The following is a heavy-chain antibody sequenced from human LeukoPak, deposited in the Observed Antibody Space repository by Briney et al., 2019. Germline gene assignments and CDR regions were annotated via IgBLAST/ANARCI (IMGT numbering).Heavy chain of an antibody. CDR2: ISSNGGST. CDR1: GFTFRSYA. CDR3: ARGPDLRYCSSTSCYLDPYFDY. Sequence: GGSLRLSCAASGFTFRSYAMHWVRQAPGKGLEYVSAISSNGGSTYYADSVKGRFTISRDNSKNTLYLQMGSLRAEDMAVYYCARGPDLRYCSSTSCYLDPYFDYWGQGTLVTVSS. J-gene: IGHJ4*02. V-gene: IGHV3-64*02. D-gene: IGHD2-2*01.